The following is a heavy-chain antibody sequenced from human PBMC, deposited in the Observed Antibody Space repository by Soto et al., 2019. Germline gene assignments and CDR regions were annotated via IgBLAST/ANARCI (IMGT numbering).Heavy chain of an antibody. J-gene: IGHJ4*02. CDR2: ISAYNGNT. D-gene: IGHD4-4*01. CDR3: GGGGGVYSNSGAIDY. CDR1: GYTFTSYG. Sequence: QVQLVQSGAEVKKPGASVKVSCKASGYTFTSYGISWVRQAPGQGLEWMGWISAYNGNTNYAQKLQGRVTMTTDTSTSTAYMELRSLRSGDAAGYYCGGGGGVYSNSGAIDYWGQGTLVTVSS. V-gene: IGHV1-18*01.